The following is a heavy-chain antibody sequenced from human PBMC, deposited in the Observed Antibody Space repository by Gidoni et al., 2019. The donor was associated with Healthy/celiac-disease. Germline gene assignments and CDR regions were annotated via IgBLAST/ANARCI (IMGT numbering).Heavy chain of an antibody. Sequence: QLQLQESGPGLVKPSETLSLICTVSGGSISSSSYYWGWIRQPPGKGLEWIGSIYYSGSPYYNPSLKSRVTISVDTSKNQFSLKLSSVTAADTAVYYCARMGISTRLPPDYWGQGTLVTVSS. D-gene: IGHD6-13*01. CDR1: GGSISSSSYY. CDR3: ARMGISTRLPPDY. CDR2: IYYSGSP. V-gene: IGHV4-39*01. J-gene: IGHJ4*02.